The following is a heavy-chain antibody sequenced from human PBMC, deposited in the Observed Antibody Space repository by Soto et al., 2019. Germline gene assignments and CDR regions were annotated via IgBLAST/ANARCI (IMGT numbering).Heavy chain of an antibody. Sequence: QVQLVQSGAEVKKPGASVKVSCKASGYTFTYYHIHWVRQAPGQGLEWMGIINPSTGSTAYAQKFQGRVNMTRYTSTSTVYMDLSSLNSEDSAVYYCARSPYSSGSYYPIDYWGQGTLVTVSS. CDR3: ARSPYSSGSYYPIDY. CDR1: GYTFTYYH. D-gene: IGHD3-22*01. V-gene: IGHV1-46*01. CDR2: INPSTGST. J-gene: IGHJ4*02.